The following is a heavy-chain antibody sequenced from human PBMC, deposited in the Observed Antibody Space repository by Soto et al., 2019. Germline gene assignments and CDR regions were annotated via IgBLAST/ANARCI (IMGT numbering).Heavy chain of an antibody. D-gene: IGHD2-2*01. Sequence: SVKVSCKASGNTLSSYSFTWVRQAPGKGFELLGGIIPILGTTDYAQKFQGRVTITADESTTTVYMELSGLTSEDTAMYYCARGYQPMLPFDYWGQGTLVTVSS. CDR1: GNTLSSYS. CDR3: ARGYQPMLPFDY. J-gene: IGHJ4*02. V-gene: IGHV1-69*13. CDR2: IIPILGTT.